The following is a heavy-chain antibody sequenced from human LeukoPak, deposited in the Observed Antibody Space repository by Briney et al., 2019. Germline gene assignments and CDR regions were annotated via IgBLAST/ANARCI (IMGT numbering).Heavy chain of an antibody. J-gene: IGHJ5*02. CDR2: ISPSSSSI. V-gene: IGHV3-21*01. D-gene: IGHD3-3*01. Sequence: GGSLRLSCTAPEFTFSVYTMNWVRQAPGKGLEWVSSISPSSSSIYYADSVRGRFTVSRDNAKKSLSLQMNSLRVEDTAIYYCARETYNDFWSGLNWFDPWGQGTLVTVSS. CDR1: EFTFSVYT. CDR3: ARETYNDFWSGLNWFDP.